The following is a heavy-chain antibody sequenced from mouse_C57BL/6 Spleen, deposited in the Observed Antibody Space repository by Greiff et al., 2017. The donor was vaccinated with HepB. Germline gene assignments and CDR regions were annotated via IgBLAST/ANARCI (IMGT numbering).Heavy chain of an antibody. V-gene: IGHV1-55*01. D-gene: IGHD2-3*01. CDR2: IYPGSGST. Sequence: QVQLQQPGAELVKPGASVKMSCKASGYTFTSYWITWVKQRPGQGLEWIGDIYPGSGSTNYNEKFKSKATLTVDTSSSTAYMQLSSLTSEDSAVYYCARRWLLRGDHYAMDYWCQGTSVTVSS. J-gene: IGHJ4*01. CDR3: ARRWLLRGDHYAMDY. CDR1: GYTFTSYW.